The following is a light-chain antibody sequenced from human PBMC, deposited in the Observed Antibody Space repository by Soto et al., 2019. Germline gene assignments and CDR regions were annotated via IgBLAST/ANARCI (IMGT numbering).Light chain of an antibody. CDR2: EIT. J-gene: IGLJ2*01. CDR1: SSDVGSYIF. V-gene: IGLV2-8*01. CDR3: SLYAGGNNVI. Sequence: QSALTQPPSASGSPGQSGTLSCAGTSSDVGSYIFVSWYQHHPGKAPKLLIYEITKRPPGVSDRFSGSKSGNTASLTVSGLQVEDEADYYCSLYAGGNNVIFGGGTKLTVL.